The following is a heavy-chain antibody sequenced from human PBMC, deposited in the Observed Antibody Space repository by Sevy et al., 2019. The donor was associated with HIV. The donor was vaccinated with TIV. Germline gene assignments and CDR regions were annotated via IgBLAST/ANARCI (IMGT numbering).Heavy chain of an antibody. D-gene: IGHD6-6*01. CDR1: GFTFSSYA. J-gene: IGHJ4*02. CDR2: ISGSGGST. Sequence: GESLKISCAASGFTFSSYAMSWVRQAPGKGLEWVSAISGSGGSTYYADSVKGRFTISRDNSKNTLYLQMNSLRAEDTAVYYCAKDLDPFYGSASGGGFDYWGQGTLVTVSS. V-gene: IGHV3-23*01. CDR3: AKDLDPFYGSASGGGFDY.